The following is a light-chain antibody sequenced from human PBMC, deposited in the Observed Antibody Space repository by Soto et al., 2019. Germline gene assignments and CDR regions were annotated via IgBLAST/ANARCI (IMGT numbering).Light chain of an antibody. CDR1: QSISTW. CDR2: RAS. V-gene: IGKV1-5*03. CDR3: QQYNTYPYT. J-gene: IGKJ2*01. Sequence: DIQMTQSPSTLSASVGDRVTITCRASQSISTWLAWYQQKPGKAPNLLIYRASSLESGVPSSFSGSGSGTEFTLTISSLQPDDFATYYCQQYNTYPYTFGQGTKLRSN.